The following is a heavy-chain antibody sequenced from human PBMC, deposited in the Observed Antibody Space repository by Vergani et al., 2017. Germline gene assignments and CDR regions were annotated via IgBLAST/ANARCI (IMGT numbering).Heavy chain of an antibody. CDR2: ISYTGSA. D-gene: IGHD3-16*01. Sequence: QLQLHKSGPGLVKPSETLSLTCTLSGGSISSSSHFWGWLRQTPGKGLEWIGSISYTGSAYYNPSLKSRVSISVDASKNQFSLKLSSVTAAYSAVYYCARHYSCHYDASYYGLDVWGQGTTVTVSS. V-gene: IGHV4-39*01. J-gene: IGHJ6*02. CDR1: GGSISSSSHF. CDR3: ARHYSCHYDASYYGLDV.